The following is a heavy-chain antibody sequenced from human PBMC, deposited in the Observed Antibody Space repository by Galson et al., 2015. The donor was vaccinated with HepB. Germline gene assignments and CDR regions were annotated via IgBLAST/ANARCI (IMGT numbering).Heavy chain of an antibody. J-gene: IGHJ4*02. CDR1: GYNFTSYY. D-gene: IGHD2-21*02. V-gene: IGHV1-46*01. CDR2: IDPSGGIT. Sequence: SVKVSCKASGYNFTSYYMHWVRQAPGLGLEWVGIIDPSGGITSYAQKFQGRVTLTRDTSTSTLYMEMSSLTSEDTATYYCARDLDCGGDCHGSWGRGTLVTVSS. CDR3: ARDLDCGGDCHGS.